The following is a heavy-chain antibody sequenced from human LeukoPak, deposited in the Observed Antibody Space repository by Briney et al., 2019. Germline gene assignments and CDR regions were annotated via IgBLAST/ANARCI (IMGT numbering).Heavy chain of an antibody. Sequence: VASVKVSCKASGYTFTSYDINWVRQATGQGLEWMGWMNPNSGNTGYAQRFQGRVTMTRNTSISTAYMELSSLRSEDTAVYYCARTSSGWYRYYYYGMDVWGQGTTVTVSS. J-gene: IGHJ6*02. D-gene: IGHD6-19*01. CDR3: ARTSSGWYRYYYYGMDV. CDR1: GYTFTSYD. CDR2: MNPNSGNT. V-gene: IGHV1-8*01.